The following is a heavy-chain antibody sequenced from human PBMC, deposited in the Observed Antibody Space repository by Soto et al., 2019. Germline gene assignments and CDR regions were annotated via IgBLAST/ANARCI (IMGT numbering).Heavy chain of an antibody. CDR3: ARDYQVGATTHPPDWFDP. V-gene: IGHV1-18*01. D-gene: IGHD1-26*01. Sequence: ASVKVSCKASGYTFTSYSISWVRQAPGQGLEWMGWISAYNGNTNYAQKLQGRVTMTTDTSTSTAYMELRSLRSDDTAVYYCARDYQVGATTHPPDWFDPWGQGTLVTVSS. J-gene: IGHJ5*02. CDR2: ISAYNGNT. CDR1: GYTFTSYS.